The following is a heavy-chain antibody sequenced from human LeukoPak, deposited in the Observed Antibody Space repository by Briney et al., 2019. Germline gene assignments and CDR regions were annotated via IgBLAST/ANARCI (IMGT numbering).Heavy chain of an antibody. CDR3: ARDVGFTKD. J-gene: IGHJ4*02. V-gene: IGHV4-4*07. CDR1: VGSISGLY. CDR2: IYTGGGT. Sequence: SETLSLTCTVSVGSISGLYWSWIRQPAGKGLEWIGRIYTGGGTNYNPSLKSRVSMSVDTSKNQFCLKLNSVTAADTAVYFCARDVGFTKDWGQGTLVTVS. D-gene: IGHD1-26*01.